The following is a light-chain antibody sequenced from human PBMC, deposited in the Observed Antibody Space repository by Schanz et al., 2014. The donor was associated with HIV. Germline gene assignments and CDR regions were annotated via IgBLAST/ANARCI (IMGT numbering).Light chain of an antibody. Sequence: EIVMTQSPAILSVSPGERATLSCRASQSVSSNFIAWYQQSPGQAPRLLIYGASNRATGIPDRFSGSESGTDFTLTISRVEPEDYAVYYCQQYGSPPWTFGQGTKVEV. CDR1: QSVSSNF. CDR3: QQYGSPPWT. CDR2: GAS. J-gene: IGKJ1*01. V-gene: IGKV3-20*01.